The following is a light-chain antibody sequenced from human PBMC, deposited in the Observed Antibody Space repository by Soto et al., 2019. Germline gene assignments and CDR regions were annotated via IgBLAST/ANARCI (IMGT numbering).Light chain of an antibody. CDR1: SSDIGGYTY. V-gene: IGLV2-14*01. J-gene: IGLJ1*01. CDR3: TSYTSSTTNYV. Sequence: QSALTQPASVSGPPGQSITFSCTGTSSDIGGYTYVSWYQQLPGKAPKLMMYGVSNRPSGVSDRFSGSKSGNTASLTISGLQAEDEADYYCTSYTSSTTNYVFGTGTKLTVL. CDR2: GVS.